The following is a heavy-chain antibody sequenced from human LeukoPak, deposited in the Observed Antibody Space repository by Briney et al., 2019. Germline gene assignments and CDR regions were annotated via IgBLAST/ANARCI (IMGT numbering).Heavy chain of an antibody. D-gene: IGHD5-12*01. J-gene: IGHJ3*02. CDR2: IRTRAYSETT. Sequence: GGSLRLSCTASGFIFRDHAMSWFRQAPGKGLEWVGFIRTRAYSETTEHAASVKGRFTISRDDSNDIAYLQMNRLKTEDTAVYYCSRNSGTLTGWPFDIWGQGTMVTVSS. V-gene: IGHV3-49*03. CDR1: GFIFRDHA. CDR3: SRNSGTLTGWPFDI.